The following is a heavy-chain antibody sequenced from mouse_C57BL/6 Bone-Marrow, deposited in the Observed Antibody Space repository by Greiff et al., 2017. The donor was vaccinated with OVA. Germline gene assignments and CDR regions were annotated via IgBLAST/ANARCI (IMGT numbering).Heavy chain of an antibody. D-gene: IGHD2-3*01. J-gene: IGHJ3*01. Sequence: VQLQQSVAELVRPGASVKLSCTASGFTIKNTYMHWVKQRPEQGLEWIGRIDPANGNTKYAPKFQGKATLTADTSSNTASRQLSSLPSEDAVFYYCARDGYYLAGFDYWGQGTPVTVSA. CDR1: GFTIKNTY. CDR3: ARDGYYLAGFDY. CDR2: IDPANGNT. V-gene: IGHV14-3*01.